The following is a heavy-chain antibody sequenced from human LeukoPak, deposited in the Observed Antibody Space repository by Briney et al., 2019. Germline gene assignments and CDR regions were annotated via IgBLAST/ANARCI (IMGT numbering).Heavy chain of an antibody. CDR3: ARSIAAAGHNFDS. CDR2: IYYSGST. V-gene: IGHV4-61*01. CDR1: GGSVSSDSYY. Sequence: PSETLSLTCTVSGGSVSSDSYYWSWIRQPPGKGLEWIAYIYYSGSTNSNPSLQSRVTISLDTSKNQFSLKLSSVTAADTAVYCCARSIAAAGHNFDSWGQGTLVTVSS. D-gene: IGHD6-13*01. J-gene: IGHJ4*02.